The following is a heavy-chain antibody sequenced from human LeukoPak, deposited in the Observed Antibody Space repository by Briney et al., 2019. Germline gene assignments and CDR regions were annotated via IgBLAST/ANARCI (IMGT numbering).Heavy chain of an antibody. Sequence: SVKVSCKASGGTFSSYAISWVRQAPGQGLEWMGGIIPIFGTANYAQKFQGRVAITADESTSTAYMELSSLRSEDTAVYYCARGTTHSSGYPYYFDYWGQGTLVTVSS. CDR3: ARGTTHSSGYPYYFDY. V-gene: IGHV1-69*13. J-gene: IGHJ4*02. CDR2: IIPIFGTA. D-gene: IGHD3-22*01. CDR1: GGTFSSYA.